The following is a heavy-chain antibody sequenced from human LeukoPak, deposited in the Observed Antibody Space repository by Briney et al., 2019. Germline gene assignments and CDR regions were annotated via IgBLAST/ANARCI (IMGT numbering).Heavy chain of an antibody. D-gene: IGHD1-26*01. V-gene: IGHV3-21*01. CDR1: GFTFSSYS. Sequence: GGSLRLSCAASGFTFSSYSMNWVRQAPGKGLEWVSSISSSSSYIYYADSMKGRFTISRDNAKNSLYLQMNSLRAEDTAVYYCARGSEYSGTPGAFDIWGQGTMVTVSS. CDR3: ARGSEYSGTPGAFDI. J-gene: IGHJ3*02. CDR2: ISSSSSYI.